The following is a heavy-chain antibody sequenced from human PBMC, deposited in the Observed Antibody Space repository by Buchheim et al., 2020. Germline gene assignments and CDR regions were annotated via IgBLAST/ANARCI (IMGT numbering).Heavy chain of an antibody. CDR2: ISGSGGST. CDR3: AKDLSLSVVPAPFDY. Sequence: EVQLVESGGGLIQPGGSLRLSCAASGFTFSRYWMHWVRQVPGKGLEWVSAISGSGGSTYYADSVKGRFTISRDNSKNTLYLQMNSLRAEDTAVYYCAKDLSLSVVPAPFDYWGQGTL. V-gene: IGHV3-23*04. J-gene: IGHJ4*02. CDR1: GFTFSRYW. D-gene: IGHD2-2*01.